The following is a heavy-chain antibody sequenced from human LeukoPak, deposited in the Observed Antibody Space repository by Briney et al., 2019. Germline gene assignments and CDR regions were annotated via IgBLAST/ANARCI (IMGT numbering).Heavy chain of an antibody. CDR3: ARDSSGYDDAFDI. CDR1: GYTFTSYA. D-gene: IGHD3-22*01. J-gene: IGHJ3*02. V-gene: IGHV1-2*02. Sequence: GASVKVSCKTSGYTFTSYAISWVRQAPGQGLEWMGWINPNSGGTNYAQKFQGRVTMTRDTSISTAYMELSRLRSDDTAVYYCARDSSGYDDAFDIWGQGTMVTVPS. CDR2: INPNSGGT.